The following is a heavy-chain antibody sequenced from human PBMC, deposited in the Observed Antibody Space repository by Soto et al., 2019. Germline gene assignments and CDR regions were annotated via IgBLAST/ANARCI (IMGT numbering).Heavy chain of an antibody. CDR2: MNPNSGNT. CDR3: ARPMVRGVIITGYYYYYMDV. V-gene: IGHV1-8*01. CDR1: GYTFTSYD. Sequence: ASVKVSCKASGYTFTSYDINWVRQATGQGLEWMGWMNPNSGNTGYAQKFQGRVTMTRNTSISTAYMELSSLRSEDTAVYYCARPMVRGVIITGYYYYYMDVWGKGTTVTVPS. J-gene: IGHJ6*03. D-gene: IGHD3-10*01.